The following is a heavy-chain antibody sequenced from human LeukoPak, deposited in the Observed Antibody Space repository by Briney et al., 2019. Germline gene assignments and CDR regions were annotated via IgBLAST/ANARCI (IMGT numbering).Heavy chain of an antibody. D-gene: IGHD3-22*01. V-gene: IGHV3-7*03. CDR2: IKQDGTEK. J-gene: IGHJ4*02. CDR3: ARDPYDSSGYYSTFDY. Sequence: GGSLRLSCAASGFTFTTYWMSWVRQAPGKGLEWVANIKQDGTEKYYVDSVKGRFTISRDNAKNSLYLQMNSLRAEDTAVYYCARDPYDSSGYYSTFDYWGQGTLVTVSS. CDR1: GFTFTTYW.